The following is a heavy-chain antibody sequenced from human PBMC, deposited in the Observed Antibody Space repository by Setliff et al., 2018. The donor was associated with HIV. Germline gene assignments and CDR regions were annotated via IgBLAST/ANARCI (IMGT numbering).Heavy chain of an antibody. D-gene: IGHD3-22*01. CDR2: IYSTGNT. Sequence: SETLSLTCTVSGGSISSGTYYWSWIRQPAGKGLEWVGHIYSTGNTNYNSSLKSRVTMSIETSKNQFSLKLTSVTAADTAVYYCARDDDKLFDYWGQGALVTVSS. J-gene: IGHJ4*02. CDR3: ARDDDKLFDY. V-gene: IGHV4-61*09. CDR1: GGSISSGTYY.